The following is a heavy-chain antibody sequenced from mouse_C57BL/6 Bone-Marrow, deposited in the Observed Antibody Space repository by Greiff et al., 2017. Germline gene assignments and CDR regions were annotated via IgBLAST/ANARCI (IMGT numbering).Heavy chain of an antibody. V-gene: IGHV5-12*01. Sequence: EVQLVESGGGLVQPGGSLKLSCAASGFTFSDYYMSWVRQTPEKRLEWVAYISNGGGSTYYPDTVKGRFTISRDNAKNTLYLQMSRLKSEDTAMYYCARQGIVTTKFAYWGQGTLVTVSA. D-gene: IGHD2-5*01. CDR2: ISNGGGST. J-gene: IGHJ3*01. CDR3: ARQGIVTTKFAY. CDR1: GFTFSDYY.